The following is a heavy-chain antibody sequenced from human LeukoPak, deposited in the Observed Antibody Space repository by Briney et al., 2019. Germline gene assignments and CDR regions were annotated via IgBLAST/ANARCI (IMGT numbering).Heavy chain of an antibody. Sequence: KPSETLSLTCSVSGGSINSSSYYWGWIRQSPGKGLEWIGNIYYSGITYYNSSLKSRVTISVDTSKNRFSLKLTSVTAADTAVYYCARRTYSSGWYYFDYWGQGTLVTVSS. CDR3: ARRTYSSGWYYFDY. V-gene: IGHV4-39*01. J-gene: IGHJ4*02. D-gene: IGHD6-19*01. CDR2: IYYSGIT. CDR1: GGSINSSSYY.